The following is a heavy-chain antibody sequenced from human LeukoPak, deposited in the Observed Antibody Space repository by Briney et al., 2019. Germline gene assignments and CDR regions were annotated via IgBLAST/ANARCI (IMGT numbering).Heavy chain of an antibody. V-gene: IGHV3-66*02. Sequence: TGGSLRLSCAASGFTVSGNYMSWVRQAPGKGLEWVSVIYSGGGTYYADSVKGRFTISRDNSKNTLYLQMNSLRAEDTAVYYCARGYHDFSGYWLSYFDYWGQGTLVTVSS. CDR2: IYSGGGT. CDR1: GFTVSGNY. CDR3: ARGYHDFSGYWLSYFDY. J-gene: IGHJ4*02. D-gene: IGHD3-22*01.